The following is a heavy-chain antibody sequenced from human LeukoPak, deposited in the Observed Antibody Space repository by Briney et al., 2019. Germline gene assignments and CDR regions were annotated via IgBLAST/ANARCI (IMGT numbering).Heavy chain of an antibody. D-gene: IGHD4-23*01. CDR1: GGSISSGDYY. V-gene: IGHV4-30-4*01. CDR2: IYYSGST. J-gene: IGHJ4*02. CDR3: ARYDYGGNSDSPR. Sequence: SQTLSLTCTVSGGSISSGDYYWSWIRQPPGKGLEWIGYIYYSGSTYYNPSLKSRVTISVDTSKNQFSLKLSSVTAADTAVYYCARYDYGGNSDSPRWGQGTLVPVSS.